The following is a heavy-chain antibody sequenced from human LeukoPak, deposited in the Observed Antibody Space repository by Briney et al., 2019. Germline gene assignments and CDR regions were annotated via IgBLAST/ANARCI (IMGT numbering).Heavy chain of an antibody. V-gene: IGHV3-49*04. CDR1: GFTFGDYG. D-gene: IGHD3-10*01. J-gene: IGHJ4*02. CDR2: IRSKANAGTT. Sequence: PGGSLRLSCAASGFTFGDYGMSWVRQAPGKGLEWVGFIRSKANAGTTQYAASVKGRFTISRDDSKSVAYLQMTSLKTEDTAVYYCTNRVPDYSGSSGSYSYYFDDWGQGTLVTVSS. CDR3: TNRVPDYSGSSGSYSYYFDD.